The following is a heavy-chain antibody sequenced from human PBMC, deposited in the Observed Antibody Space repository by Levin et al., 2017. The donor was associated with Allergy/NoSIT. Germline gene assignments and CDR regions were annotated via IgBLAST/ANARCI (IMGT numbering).Heavy chain of an antibody. Sequence: SETLSLTCTVSGGSISSSSYYCGWIRQPPGKGLEWIGSIYHSGSTFYNPSLKSRVTISVDTSKNQFSLKLSSVTAADTAVYYCARHDDYGDYYYYMDVWGKGTAVTVSS. CDR1: GGSISSSSYY. D-gene: IGHD4-17*01. J-gene: IGHJ6*03. V-gene: IGHV4-39*01. CDR3: ARHDDYGDYYYYMDV. CDR2: IYHSGST.